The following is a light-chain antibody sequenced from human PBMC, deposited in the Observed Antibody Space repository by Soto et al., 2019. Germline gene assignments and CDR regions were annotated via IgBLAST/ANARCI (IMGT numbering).Light chain of an antibody. CDR3: QSYDSSLSVV. Sequence: QSVLTQPPSVSGAPGQRVTISCTGSSSNIGAGYDVHWYQQLPGTAPQLLIYGKSKRPSGVPDRFSGSKSGTSASLAITGIQAEDEADYYCQSYDSSLSVVFGGGTKLTVL. J-gene: IGLJ2*01. V-gene: IGLV1-40*01. CDR1: SSNIGAGYD. CDR2: GKS.